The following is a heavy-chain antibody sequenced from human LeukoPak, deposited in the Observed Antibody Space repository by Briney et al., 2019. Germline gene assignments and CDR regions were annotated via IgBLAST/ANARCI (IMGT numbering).Heavy chain of an antibody. J-gene: IGHJ4*02. CDR2: ISSSSTYI. Sequence: PGGSLRLSCAASGFTFSSYNMNWVRQAPGKGLEWVSSISSSSTYIYYADSVRGRFTISRDNAKNSLYLQMNSLRSDDTAVYYCARDRSGSGSYYKPSVWNYWGQGTLVTVSS. D-gene: IGHD3-10*01. CDR3: ARDRSGSGSYYKPSVWNY. V-gene: IGHV3-21*04. CDR1: GFTFSSYN.